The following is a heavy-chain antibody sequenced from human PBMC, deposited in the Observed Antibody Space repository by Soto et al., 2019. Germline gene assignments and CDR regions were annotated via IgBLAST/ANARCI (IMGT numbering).Heavy chain of an antibody. CDR1: GFTFNIAW. V-gene: IGHV3-15*01. D-gene: IGHD1-26*01. CDR3: VETHNGNPARPDLEV. CDR2: IKSKGSGGTT. J-gene: IGHJ4*02. Sequence: EVQVEESGGGLVKPGESLRLSCAGSGFTFNIAWLSWVRQAPGKGLEWIGRIKSKGSGGTTDYAAPVKGRFSVSRDDLKNKLYLQINSLKTENTAIYYCVETHNGNPARPDLEVWGQGTLVTVSS.